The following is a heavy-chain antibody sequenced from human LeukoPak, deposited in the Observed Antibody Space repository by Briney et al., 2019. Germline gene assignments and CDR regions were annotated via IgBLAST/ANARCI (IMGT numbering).Heavy chain of an antibody. Sequence: GGSLRLSCAASGFTFSSYWMHWVRQAPGKGLVWVSRINSDGSSTSYADSVKGRFAISRDNAKNTLYLQMNSLRAEDTAVYYCARDRAYGDYLDYWGQGTLVTVSS. J-gene: IGHJ4*02. D-gene: IGHD4-17*01. V-gene: IGHV3-74*01. CDR2: INSDGSST. CDR3: ARDRAYGDYLDY. CDR1: GFTFSSYW.